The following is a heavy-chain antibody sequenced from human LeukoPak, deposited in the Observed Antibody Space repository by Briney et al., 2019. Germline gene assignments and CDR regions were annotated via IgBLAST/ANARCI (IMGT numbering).Heavy chain of an antibody. V-gene: IGHV4-34*01. Sequence: PSETLSLTCAVYGGSFSGYYWSWIRQPPGKGLEWIGEINHGGSTNYNPSLKSRVTISVDTSKNQFSLKLSSVTAADTAVYYCARGGIAAAGTFMFDYWGQGTLVTVSS. J-gene: IGHJ4*02. CDR3: ARGGIAAAGTFMFDY. CDR1: GGSFSGYY. CDR2: INHGGST. D-gene: IGHD6-13*01.